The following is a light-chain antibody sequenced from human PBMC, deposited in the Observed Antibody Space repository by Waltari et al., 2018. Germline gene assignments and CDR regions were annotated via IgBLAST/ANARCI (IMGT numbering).Light chain of an antibody. CDR3: CSYAGSSPSYV. CDR2: EGS. J-gene: IGLJ1*01. V-gene: IGLV2-23*01. Sequence: QSALTQPASVSGSPGQSITISCTGTSSDVGSYNLSSWYQQHPGKAPKLMIYEGSKRPSGVSNRFSGSKSGNTASLTISGLQAEDEADYYCCSYAGSSPSYVFGTGTKVTVL. CDR1: SSDVGSYNL.